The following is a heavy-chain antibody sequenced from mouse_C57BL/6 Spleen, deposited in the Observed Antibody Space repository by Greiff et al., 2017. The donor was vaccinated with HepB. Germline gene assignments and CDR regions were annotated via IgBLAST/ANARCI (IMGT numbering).Heavy chain of an antibody. Sequence: VQLQQSGAELAKPGASVKLSCKASGYTFTSYWMHWVKQRPGQGLEWIGYINPSSGYTKYNQKFKDKATLTADKSSSTAYMQLSSLTYEDSAVYYCDMRTYYYGNAMDYWGQGTSVTVSS. V-gene: IGHV1-7*01. D-gene: IGHD1-1*01. CDR3: DMRTYYYGNAMDY. J-gene: IGHJ4*01. CDR2: INPSSGYT. CDR1: GYTFTSYW.